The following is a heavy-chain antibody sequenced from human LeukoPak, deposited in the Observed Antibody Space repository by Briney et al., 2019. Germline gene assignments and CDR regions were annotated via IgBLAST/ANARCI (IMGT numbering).Heavy chain of an antibody. CDR1: GGSISSYY. Sequence: SETLSLTCTVSGGSISSYYWSWIRQPAGKGLEWIGRIYTSGSTNYNPSLKSRVTMSVDSSKNQFSLNLTSVTAADTAVYYCAREYYYDSTISDWFDPWGQGTLVTVSS. D-gene: IGHD3-22*01. V-gene: IGHV4-4*07. CDR3: AREYYYDSTISDWFDP. J-gene: IGHJ5*02. CDR2: IYTSGST.